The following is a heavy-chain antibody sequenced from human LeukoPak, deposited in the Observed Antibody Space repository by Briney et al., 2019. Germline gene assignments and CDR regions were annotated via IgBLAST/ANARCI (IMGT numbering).Heavy chain of an antibody. D-gene: IGHD6-13*01. CDR1: GFTFSSHA. Sequence: GGSLRLSCAASGFTFSSHAMHWVRQAPGKGLEWVAVISYDGSNKYYADSVKGRFTISRDNSKNTLYLQMNSLRVVDTAVYYCARNFGPYSNILYSLDYWGQGTLVTVSS. J-gene: IGHJ4*02. V-gene: IGHV3-30-3*01. CDR3: ARNFGPYSNILYSLDY. CDR2: ISYDGSNK.